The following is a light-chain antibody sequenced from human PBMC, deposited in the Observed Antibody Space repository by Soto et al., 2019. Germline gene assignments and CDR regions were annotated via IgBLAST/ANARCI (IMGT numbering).Light chain of an antibody. CDR2: GAS. J-gene: IGKJ1*01. CDR3: QQYGSSTT. Sequence: IVLTQSPGTLSLSPGERATLSCRASQSVPNNYLAWYQQKSGQAPRRLIFGASFRASGVPDRFSGSGSGTDFTLTISRLEPEDFAVYHCQQYGSSTTFGQGTKVDI. V-gene: IGKV3-20*01. CDR1: QSVPNNY.